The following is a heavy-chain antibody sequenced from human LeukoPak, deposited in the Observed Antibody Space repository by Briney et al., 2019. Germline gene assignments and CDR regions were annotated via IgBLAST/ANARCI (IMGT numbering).Heavy chain of an antibody. Sequence: GGSLRLSCAASGFTFSSHWMSWVRQAPGKGLEWVANIKQDASDKYYEDSVKGRFAFSRDNARNTVFLQMNSLRAEDTAVYYCARVGPGARLYFFDYWGQGTLVTVSS. J-gene: IGHJ4*02. CDR3: ARVGPGARLYFFDY. V-gene: IGHV3-7*03. D-gene: IGHD3-10*01. CDR2: IKQDASDK. CDR1: GFTFSSHW.